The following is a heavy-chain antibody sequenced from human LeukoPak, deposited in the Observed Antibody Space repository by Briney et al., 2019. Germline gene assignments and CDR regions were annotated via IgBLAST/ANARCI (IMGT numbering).Heavy chain of an antibody. Sequence: SVKVSCKASGFTFTSSAVQWVRQARGQRLEWIGWIVVGSGNTNYAQKFQERVTITRDMSTSTAYMELSSLRSEDAAVYYCAAAPQYDILSFDLWGRGTLVTVSS. V-gene: IGHV1-58*01. CDR3: AAAPQYDILSFDL. CDR2: IVVGSGNT. D-gene: IGHD3-9*01. CDR1: GFTFTSSA. J-gene: IGHJ2*01.